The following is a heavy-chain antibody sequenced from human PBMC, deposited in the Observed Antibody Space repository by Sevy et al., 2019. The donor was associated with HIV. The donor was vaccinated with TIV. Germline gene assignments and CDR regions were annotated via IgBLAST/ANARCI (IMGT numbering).Heavy chain of an antibody. V-gene: IGHV3-64D*06. J-gene: IGHJ4*02. Sequence: GGSLRLSCSASGFTFSSYSMHWVRQAPGKGLEYVSAISYDESTFYADSVKGRCTISRDNSKDTLYLQMNSLKTEDTAVYYCLRNGRHLYDYWGQGALVTVSS. CDR1: GFTFSSYS. CDR2: ISYDEST. D-gene: IGHD2-15*01. CDR3: LRNGRHLYDY.